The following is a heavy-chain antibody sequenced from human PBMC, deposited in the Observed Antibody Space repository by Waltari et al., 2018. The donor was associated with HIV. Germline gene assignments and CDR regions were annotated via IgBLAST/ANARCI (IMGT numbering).Heavy chain of an antibody. D-gene: IGHD2-21*02. V-gene: IGHV3-53*01. CDR3: ARGFGCGGDCYYFDY. CDR2: IYSRGST. CDR1: GFSVSGNY. Sequence: EVQLVESGGGLSQPGGSLRLSCAASGFSVSGNYMRWVRQAPGKGLGWFSVIYSRGSTYDADSGKGRFTISRDNSKNTLYLQMNSLRAEDTAVYYCARGFGCGGDCYYFDYWGQGTLVTVSS. J-gene: IGHJ4*02.